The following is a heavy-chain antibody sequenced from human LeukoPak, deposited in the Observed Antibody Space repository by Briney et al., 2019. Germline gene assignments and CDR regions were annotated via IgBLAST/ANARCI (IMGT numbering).Heavy chain of an antibody. CDR1: VYTFTDYY. J-gene: IGHJ4*02. V-gene: IGHV1-2*02. CDR3: ARDPDLADIHFDY. Sequence: TSVKLSCKASVYTFTDYYMHWVRQAPGPGLDWMGWVYPKSGGQEYAQKFQCRVTVTRDTSTSTAYMELSGLTSDDTAMYYCARDPDLADIHFDYWGQGTLVT. CDR2: VYPKSGGQ. D-gene: IGHD5-12*01.